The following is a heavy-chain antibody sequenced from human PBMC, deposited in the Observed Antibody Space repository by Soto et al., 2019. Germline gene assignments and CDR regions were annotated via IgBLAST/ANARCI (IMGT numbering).Heavy chain of an antibody. D-gene: IGHD6-19*01. Sequence: QLQLQESGSGLVKPSQTLSLTCDVSGGSISSGGYSWSWIRQPPGKGLEWIGYIYHSGSTYYNPSLESRVTISLDRSKNQFSLQLSSVTAADTAVYYCARAGGLGAVAADYWGQGTLVTVSS. CDR2: IYHSGST. J-gene: IGHJ4*02. V-gene: IGHV4-30-2*01. CDR1: GGSISSGGYS. CDR3: ARAGGLGAVAADY.